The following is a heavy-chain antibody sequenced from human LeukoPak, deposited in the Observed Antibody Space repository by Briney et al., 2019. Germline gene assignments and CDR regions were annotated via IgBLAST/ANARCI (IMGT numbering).Heavy chain of an antibody. D-gene: IGHD5-12*01. CDR1: GYSFTNYY. CDR3: ARGPYVDIVATLDY. Sequence: ASVKVSCKASGYSFTNYYIYWVRQAPGQGLEWMGIINPSSGSTSYAQKFQGRVTMTRDTSTSTVYMELSSLRSEDTAVYYCARGPYVDIVATLDYWGQGTLVTVSS. J-gene: IGHJ4*02. V-gene: IGHV1-46*01. CDR2: INPSSGST.